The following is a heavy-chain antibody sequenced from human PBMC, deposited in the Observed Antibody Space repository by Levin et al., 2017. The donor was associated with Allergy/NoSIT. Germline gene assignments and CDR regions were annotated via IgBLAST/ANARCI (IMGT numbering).Heavy chain of an antibody. CDR1: GGSFSAYY. CDR2: INHSGST. Sequence: SETLSLTCAVYGGSFSAYYWSWIRQPPGKGLEWIGKINHSGSTNYNPSLKSRVTISVDTSKNQFSLKLSSVTAADTAVYSCARGPYYDSSGYWVSWGQGTLVTVSS. V-gene: IGHV4-34*01. J-gene: IGHJ5*02. D-gene: IGHD3-22*01. CDR3: ARGPYYDSSGYWVS.